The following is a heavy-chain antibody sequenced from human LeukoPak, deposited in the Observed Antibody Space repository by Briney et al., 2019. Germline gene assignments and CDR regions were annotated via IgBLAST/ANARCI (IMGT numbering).Heavy chain of an antibody. J-gene: IGHJ4*02. D-gene: IGHD3-3*01. Sequence: SETLSLTCTVSGGSISSSSYYWGWIRQPPGKGLEWIGSIYYSGSTYYNPSLKSRVTISVDTSKNQFSLKLSSVTAADTAVYYCARRIYDFWSGYDDYWGQGTLVTVSS. CDR1: GGSISSSSYY. CDR2: IYYSGST. CDR3: ARRIYDFWSGYDDY. V-gene: IGHV4-39*01.